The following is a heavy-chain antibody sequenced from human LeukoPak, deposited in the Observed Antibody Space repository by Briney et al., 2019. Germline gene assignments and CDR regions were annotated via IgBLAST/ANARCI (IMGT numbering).Heavy chain of an antibody. CDR3: ARLVGATEAFDI. CDR2: IYYSGST. V-gene: IGHV4-59*07. Sequence: NSADTLSLTCTLSGGSISRYYSSWTRQPPGRGLECIGYIYYSGSTNYTPSLKSRVTISVDTSKNQFSMKVSSVTAADTAVYYCARLVGATEAFDIWGQGTMVTVSS. J-gene: IGHJ3*02. CDR1: GGSISRYY. D-gene: IGHD1-26*01.